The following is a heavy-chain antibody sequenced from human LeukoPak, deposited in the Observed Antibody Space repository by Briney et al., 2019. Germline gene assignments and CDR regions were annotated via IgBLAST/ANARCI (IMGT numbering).Heavy chain of an antibody. CDR1: GITFSRSA. Sequence: GRSLRLSCAASGITFSRSAMHWVRQAPGKGLEWVAIISYDGTNKYYLDSVKGRFTISRDNSKNTLYLQMDSLRAEDTAVYYCARAYCTNGVCYWYFDLWGRGTLVTVSS. CDR3: ARAYCTNGVCYWYFDL. J-gene: IGHJ2*01. V-gene: IGHV3-30*04. D-gene: IGHD2-8*01. CDR2: ISYDGTNK.